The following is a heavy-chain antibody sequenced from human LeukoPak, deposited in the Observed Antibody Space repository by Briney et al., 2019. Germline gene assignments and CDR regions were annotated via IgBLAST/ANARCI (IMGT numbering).Heavy chain of an antibody. CDR3: ARDRDLEMATI. CDR2: IIPIFGTA. Sequence: SVKVSCKASGGTFSSYAISWVRQAPGQGLDWMGMIIPIFGTANYAQKFQGRVTITTDESTSTAYMELSSLRSEDTAVYYCARDRDLEMATIWGQGTLVTVSS. J-gene: IGHJ4*02. V-gene: IGHV1-69*05. D-gene: IGHD5-24*01. CDR1: GGTFSSYA.